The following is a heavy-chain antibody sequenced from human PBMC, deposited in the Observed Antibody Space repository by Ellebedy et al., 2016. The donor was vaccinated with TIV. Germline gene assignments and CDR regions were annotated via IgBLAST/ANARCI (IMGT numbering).Heavy chain of an antibody. J-gene: IGHJ4*02. CDR3: TRVENYYGPGSYSF. D-gene: IGHD3-10*01. CDR2: ISSNGDST. Sequence: GGSLRLSCAASGFTFSSYAMHWVRQAPGKGLEYVSAISSNGDSTYYATSVKGRFSISRDNSKNTVYLQMGSLRAEDMALYYCTRVENYYGPGSYSFWGQGTLVTVSS. CDR1: GFTFSSYA. V-gene: IGHV3-64*01.